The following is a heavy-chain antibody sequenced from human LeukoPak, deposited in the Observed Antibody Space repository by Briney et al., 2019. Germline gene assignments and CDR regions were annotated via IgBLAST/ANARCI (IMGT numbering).Heavy chain of an antibody. V-gene: IGHV3-53*01. CDR1: GFTVSSNY. CDR2: IYSGGST. D-gene: IGHD3-22*01. Sequence: GGSLRLSCAASGFTVSSNYMSWVRQAPGKGLEWVSVIYSGGSTYYADSVKGRFTISRDNSKNTLYLQMNSLRAEDTAVYYCARDPPPYYYDSSGYYSDYWGQGTLVTVSS. J-gene: IGHJ4*02. CDR3: ARDPPPYYYDSSGYYSDY.